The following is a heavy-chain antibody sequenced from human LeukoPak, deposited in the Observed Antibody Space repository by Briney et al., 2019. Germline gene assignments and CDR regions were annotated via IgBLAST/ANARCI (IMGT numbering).Heavy chain of an antibody. J-gene: IGHJ5*02. CDR1: GFTFSSYC. D-gene: IGHD6-6*01. V-gene: IGHV3-21*01. Sequence: GGSLRLSCAASGFTFSSYCMNWVRQAPGKWLEWVSSISSSSSYIYYADSVKGRFTISRDNAKNSLYLQMNSLRAEDTAVYYCASEGAARRNWFDPWGQGTLVTVSS. CDR3: ASEGAARRNWFDP. CDR2: ISSSSSYI.